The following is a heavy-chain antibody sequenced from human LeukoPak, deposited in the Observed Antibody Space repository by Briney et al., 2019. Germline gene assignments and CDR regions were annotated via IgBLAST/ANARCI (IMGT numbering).Heavy chain of an antibody. V-gene: IGHV3-20*04. CDR2: INWNGGST. CDR1: GFTFDDYG. J-gene: IGHJ6*03. D-gene: IGHD2-15*01. CDR3: ARDRSPPIYYYYYMDV. Sequence: GGSLRLSCAASGFTFDDYGMSWVRQAPGKGLEWVSGINWNGGSTGYADSVKGRFTISRDNAKNSLYLQMNSLRAEDTAVYYCARDRSPPIYYYYYMDVWGKGTTVTVSS.